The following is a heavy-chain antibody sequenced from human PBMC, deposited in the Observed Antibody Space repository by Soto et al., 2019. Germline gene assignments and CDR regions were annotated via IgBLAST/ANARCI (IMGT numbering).Heavy chain of an antibody. D-gene: IGHD2-15*01. CDR1: GFTFSTYA. J-gene: IGHJ6*02. CDR2: MSYDGSSK. Sequence: QVQLVESGGGVVQPGRSLRLSCAASGFTFSTYAMHWVRQAPGKGLEWVAVMSYDGSSKSYGDSVKGRFSISRDNSKNTVFLQMGSLRADDTALYYCARGKRQDNYFYGMDVWGQGTTVTVSS. CDR3: ARGKRQDNYFYGMDV. V-gene: IGHV3-30-3*01.